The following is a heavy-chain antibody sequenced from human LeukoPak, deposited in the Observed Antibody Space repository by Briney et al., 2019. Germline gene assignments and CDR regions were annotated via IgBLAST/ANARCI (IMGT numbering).Heavy chain of an antibody. V-gene: IGHV3-23*01. CDR2: ISGSGGST. CDR3: AKDRWYSSPSSYFDY. J-gene: IGHJ4*02. D-gene: IGHD6-6*01. Sequence: GGSLRLSCAASGFTFSSYAMGWVRQAPGKGLEWVSAISGSGGSTYYADSVKGRFTISRDNSKNTLYLQMNSLRAEDTAVYYCAKDRWYSSPSSYFDYWGQGTLVTVSS. CDR1: GFTFSSYA.